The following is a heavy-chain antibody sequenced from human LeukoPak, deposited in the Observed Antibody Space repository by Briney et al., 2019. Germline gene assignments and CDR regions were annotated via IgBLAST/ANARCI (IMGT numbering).Heavy chain of an antibody. CDR2: ISSYNGNT. V-gene: IGHV1-18*01. J-gene: IGHJ4*02. CDR1: GYTFSSYG. CDR3: ARVGGYSGYDFDY. Sequence: ASVKVSCKASGYTFSSYGVSWVRQAPGQGLEWMGWISSYNGNTNYAQNLQGRVTMTTDTFTSTASMELRILRSDDTAVYYCARVGGYSGYDFDYWGQGTLVTVSS. D-gene: IGHD5-12*01.